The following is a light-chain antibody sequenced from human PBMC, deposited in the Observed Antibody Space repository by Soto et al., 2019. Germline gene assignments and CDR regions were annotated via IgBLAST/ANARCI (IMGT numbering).Light chain of an antibody. Sequence: EAVLTQSPATLSLSPGEKATLSCRASQDINTYLGWYQQKPGQPPRLLIYGASSRATGIPDRFSGSGSGTDFTLTISRLEPEDFAVYYCQQYLNSPFTFGPGTKVDI. CDR1: QDINTY. CDR2: GAS. CDR3: QQYLNSPFT. V-gene: IGKV3-20*01. J-gene: IGKJ3*01.